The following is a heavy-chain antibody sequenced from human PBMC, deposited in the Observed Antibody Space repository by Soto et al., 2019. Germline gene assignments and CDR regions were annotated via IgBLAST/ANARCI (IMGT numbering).Heavy chain of an antibody. J-gene: IGHJ4*02. CDR1: GDSVSNNSVA. V-gene: IGHV6-1*01. CDR2: TYYRSKWHY. D-gene: IGHD3-10*01. Sequence: PSQTLSLTCAISGDSVSNNSVAWNWVRQSPSRGLEWLGRTYYRSKWHYDYAPSVRSRITINPDTSKNHFSLQLHSVSPEDAAVYYCARTLRGRGVKYFDDWGQGTLVTVSS. CDR3: ARTLRGRGVKYFDD.